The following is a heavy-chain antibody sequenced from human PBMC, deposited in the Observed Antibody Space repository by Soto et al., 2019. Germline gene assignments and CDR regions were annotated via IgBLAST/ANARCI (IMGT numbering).Heavy chain of an antibody. Sequence: PSETLSLTCTVSGGSISSYYWSWIRQPPGKGLEWIGYIYYSGSTNYNPSLKSRVTISVDTSKNQFSLKLSSVTAADTAVYYCARLGGSGSYYPFDYWGQGTLVTGSS. CDR3: ARLGGSGSYYPFDY. CDR2: IYYSGST. CDR1: GGSISSYY. V-gene: IGHV4-59*08. D-gene: IGHD3-10*01. J-gene: IGHJ4*02.